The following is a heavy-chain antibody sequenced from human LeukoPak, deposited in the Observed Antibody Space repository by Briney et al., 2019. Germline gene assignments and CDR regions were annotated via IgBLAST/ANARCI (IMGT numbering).Heavy chain of an antibody. V-gene: IGHV4-39*07. CDR2: IYYSGST. CDR1: VGSIRSSSYY. D-gene: IGHD6-6*01. J-gene: IGHJ6*03. CDR3: ASYEYSSSRNPYYYYYMDV. Sequence: PSETLSLTCTVSVGSIRSSSYYWGWIRQPPGKGLEWIGGIYYSGSTYYNPSLKSRVTISVDTSKNQFSLKLSSVTAADTAVYYCASYEYSSSRNPYYYYYMDVWGKGTTVTVSS.